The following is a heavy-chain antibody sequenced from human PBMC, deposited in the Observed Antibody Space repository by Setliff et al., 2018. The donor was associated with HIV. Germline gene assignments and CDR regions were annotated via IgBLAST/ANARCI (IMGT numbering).Heavy chain of an antibody. CDR3: ARLKGQYSSSSGRTWFDP. V-gene: IGHV4-34*01. CDR1: GGSFSDYH. J-gene: IGHJ5*02. Sequence: ETLSLTCAVYGGSFSDYHWTWIRQPPGKGLEWIGEINDSGSTNYNPSLKSRVTMSVDTTKNQFSLKLSSVTAADTAVYYCARLKGQYSSSSGRTWFDPWGQGTQVTVSS. D-gene: IGHD6-6*01. CDR2: INDSGST.